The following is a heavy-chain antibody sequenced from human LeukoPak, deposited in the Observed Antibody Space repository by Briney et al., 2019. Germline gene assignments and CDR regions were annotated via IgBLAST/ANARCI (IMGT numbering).Heavy chain of an antibody. CDR2: MNPNSGNT. D-gene: IGHD2-15*01. J-gene: IGHJ4*02. V-gene: IGHV1-8*01. CDR1: GYTFTNFD. Sequence: ASVKVSCKASGYTFTNFDINWVRQATGQGLEWMGWMNPNSGNTGYAQKFQGRVTMTRNTSISTAYMELSSLRSEDTALYYCARSTRVVAACDYWGQGTLVTVSS. CDR3: ARSTRVVAACDY.